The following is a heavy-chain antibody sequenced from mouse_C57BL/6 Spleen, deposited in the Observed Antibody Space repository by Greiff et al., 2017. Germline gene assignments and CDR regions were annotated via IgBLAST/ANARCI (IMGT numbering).Heavy chain of an antibody. V-gene: IGHV5-16*01. J-gene: IGHJ1*03. CDR2: INYDGSST. CDR3: ARRDDYDWYFDV. Sequence: EVQLVESEGGLVQPGSSMKLSCTASGFTFSDYYMAWVRQVPEKGLEWVANINYDGSSTYYLDSLKSRFIISRDNAKNILYLQMSSLKSEDTATYYCARRDDYDWYFDVWGTGTTVTVSS. CDR1: GFTFSDYY. D-gene: IGHD2-4*01.